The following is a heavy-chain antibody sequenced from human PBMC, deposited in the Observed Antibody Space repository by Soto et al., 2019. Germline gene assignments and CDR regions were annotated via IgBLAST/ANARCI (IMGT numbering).Heavy chain of an antibody. D-gene: IGHD1-26*01. J-gene: IGHJ4*02. V-gene: IGHV3-23*01. Sequence: EVQLLESGGGLVQPGGSLRLSCAASGFTFSNYGMSWVRQAPGKGLEWVSALPEIGTNTYYADSVKGRFTISRDNSKNTLFLQINNLRAGDTAAYYCAKKSGVGATWYFDYWGQGTLVTVSS. CDR3: AKKSGVGATWYFDY. CDR2: LPEIGTNT. CDR1: GFTFSNYG.